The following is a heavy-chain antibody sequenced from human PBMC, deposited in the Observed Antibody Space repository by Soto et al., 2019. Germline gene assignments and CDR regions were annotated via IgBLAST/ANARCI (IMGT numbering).Heavy chain of an antibody. D-gene: IGHD3-10*01. J-gene: IGHJ4*02. CDR3: ARGVVRRVIIQYTSFFDY. Sequence: SETLSLTCAVYGGSFSDYYWTWVRQAPGRGLEWIGEINHSGSTCYNPSLKSRVTISVDTSKNQFSLKLSSVTAADTAVYYCARGVVRRVIIQYTSFFDYWGQGTPVTVSS. CDR2: INHSGST. CDR1: GGSFSDYY. V-gene: IGHV4-34*01.